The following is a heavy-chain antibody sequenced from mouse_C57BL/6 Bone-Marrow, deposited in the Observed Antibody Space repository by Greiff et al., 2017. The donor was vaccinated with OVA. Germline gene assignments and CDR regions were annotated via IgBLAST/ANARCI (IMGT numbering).Heavy chain of an antibody. D-gene: IGHD1-1*01. CDR2: ISDGGSYT. J-gene: IGHJ3*01. Sequence: EVMLVESGGGLVKPGGSLKLSCAASGFTFSSYAMSWVRQTPEKRLEWVATISDGGSYTYYPDNVKGRFTISRDNAKNNLYLQMSHLKSEDTAMYYCARDQSSPFAYWGQGTLVTVSA. CDR1: GFTFSSYA. V-gene: IGHV5-4*01. CDR3: ARDQSSPFAY.